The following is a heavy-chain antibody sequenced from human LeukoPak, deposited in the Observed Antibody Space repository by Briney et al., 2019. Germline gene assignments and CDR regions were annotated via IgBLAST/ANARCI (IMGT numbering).Heavy chain of an antibody. J-gene: IGHJ4*02. Sequence: PSETLSFTCTVSGGSISSSSYYWGWIRQPPGKGLEWIGSIYYSGSTYYNPSLKSRVTISVDTSKNQFSLKLSSVTAADTAVYYCARDQGPFVYWGQGTLVTVSS. V-gene: IGHV4-39*07. D-gene: IGHD3-16*01. CDR1: GGSISSSSYY. CDR2: IYYSGST. CDR3: ARDQGPFVY.